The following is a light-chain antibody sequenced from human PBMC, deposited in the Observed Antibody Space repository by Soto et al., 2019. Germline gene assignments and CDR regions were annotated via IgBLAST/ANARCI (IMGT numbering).Light chain of an antibody. CDR3: QQYNSYSST. V-gene: IGKV1-5*01. CDR1: QSISSW. J-gene: IGKJ1*01. CDR2: DAS. Sequence: DIQMTQSPSTLSASVGDRVTITCRASQSISSWLAWYQQKPGKAPKLLIYDASSLESGVPSRFSGSGSGTEFTLTISSLQPDDFATYYCQQYNSYSSTFGKGTKVEIK.